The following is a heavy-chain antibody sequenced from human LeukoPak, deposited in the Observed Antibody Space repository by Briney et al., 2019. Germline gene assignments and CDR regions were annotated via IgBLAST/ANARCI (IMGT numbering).Heavy chain of an antibody. CDR2: VYYSGST. V-gene: IGHV4-61*05. CDR1: GGSISSSSYY. J-gene: IGHJ4*02. D-gene: IGHD5-12*01. Sequence: SETLSLTCTVSGGSISSSSYYWGWIRQPPGKGLEWIGYVYYSGSTNQNPSLNSRVTISIDMSKNQFSLTLNSVTAADTAVYYCASFSGDIVATGINWGQGTLVTVSS. CDR3: ASFSGDIVATGIN.